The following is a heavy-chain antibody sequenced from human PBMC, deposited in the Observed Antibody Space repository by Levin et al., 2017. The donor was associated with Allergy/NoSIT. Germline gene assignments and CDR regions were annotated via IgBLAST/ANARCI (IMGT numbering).Heavy chain of an antibody. Sequence: PSETLSLTCTVSGGSISSDDYYWSWIRQPAGKGLEWIGRIYSSGSTSYSPSLKSRVTISLDTSKNQVSLKLTSVTAADTAVYYCARTYMHGCWRFDPWGQGTLVTVSS. CDR2: IYSSGST. V-gene: IGHV4-61*02. CDR1: GGSISSDDYY. CDR3: ARTYMHGCWRFDP. J-gene: IGHJ5*02. D-gene: IGHD5-24*01.